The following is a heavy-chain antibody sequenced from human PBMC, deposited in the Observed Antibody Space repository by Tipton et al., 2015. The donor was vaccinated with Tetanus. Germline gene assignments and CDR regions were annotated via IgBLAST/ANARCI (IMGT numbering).Heavy chain of an antibody. J-gene: IGHJ4*02. V-gene: IGHV1-18*01. CDR1: GYTFTNYG. D-gene: IGHD6-19*01. CDR3: ARLVEQWLVPEDY. Sequence: QSGPEVKKPGASVKVSCKGSGYTFTNYGINWVRQAPGQGLEWMGWDSGYSGNTIYARKVQGRVTMTTDTSTNTAYLELRSLRSDDTAVYFCARLVEQWLVPEDYWGQGTLVTVS. CDR2: DSGYSGNT.